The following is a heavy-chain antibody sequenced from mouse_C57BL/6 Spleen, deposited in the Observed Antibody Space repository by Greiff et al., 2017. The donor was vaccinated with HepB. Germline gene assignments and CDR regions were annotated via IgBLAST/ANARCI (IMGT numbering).Heavy chain of an antibody. J-gene: IGHJ2*01. CDR1: GYAFSSYW. Sequence: QVQLQQSGAELVKPGASVKISCKASGYAFSSYWMNWVKQRPGKGLEWIGQIYPGDGDTNYNGKFKGKATLTADKSSSTAYMQLSSLTSEDSAVYFCARTFYYGSSYGDWGQGTTLTVSS. V-gene: IGHV1-80*01. CDR2: IYPGDGDT. D-gene: IGHD1-1*01. CDR3: ARTFYYGSSYGD.